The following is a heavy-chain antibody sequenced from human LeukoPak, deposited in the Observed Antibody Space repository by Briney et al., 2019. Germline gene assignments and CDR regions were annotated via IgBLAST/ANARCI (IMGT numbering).Heavy chain of an antibody. V-gene: IGHV4-39*07. D-gene: IGHD5-12*01. Sequence: SETLSLTCTVSGGSISSSSYYWGWIRQPPGKGLEWIGSIFHSGSTYYNPSLKSRVTISVDTSKNQFSLKLSSVTAADTAVYYCARDQYAYCITTSCYDLGGYFDYWGQGTLVTVSS. J-gene: IGHJ4*02. CDR2: IFHSGST. CDR3: ARDQYAYCITTSCYDLGGYFDY. CDR1: GGSISSSSYY.